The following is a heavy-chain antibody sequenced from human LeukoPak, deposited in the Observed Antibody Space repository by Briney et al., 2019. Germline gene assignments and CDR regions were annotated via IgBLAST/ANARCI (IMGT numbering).Heavy chain of an antibody. Sequence: GASVKVSCKASGGTFSSYAISWVRQAPGQGLEWMGGIIPIFGTANYAQKFQGRVTITTDESTSTAYMELSSLRSEDTAMYYCARVITAGSWFDPWGQGTLVTVSS. V-gene: IGHV1-69*05. CDR3: ARVITAGSWFDP. CDR1: GGTFSSYA. J-gene: IGHJ5*02. D-gene: IGHD3-22*01. CDR2: IIPIFGTA.